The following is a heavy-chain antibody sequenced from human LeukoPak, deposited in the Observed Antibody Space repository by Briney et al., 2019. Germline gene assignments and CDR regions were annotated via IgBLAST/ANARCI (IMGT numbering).Heavy chain of an antibody. J-gene: IGHJ4*02. CDR3: ARALAAGLYYFDY. V-gene: IGHV1-69*01. Sequence: ASVKVSCKASGGTFSSYAISWVRQAPGQGPEWMGGIIPIFGTANYAQKFQGRVTITADESTSTAYMELSSLRSEDTAVYYCARALAAGLYYFDYWGQGTLVTVSS. CDR1: GGTFSSYA. D-gene: IGHD3-3*02. CDR2: IIPIFGTA.